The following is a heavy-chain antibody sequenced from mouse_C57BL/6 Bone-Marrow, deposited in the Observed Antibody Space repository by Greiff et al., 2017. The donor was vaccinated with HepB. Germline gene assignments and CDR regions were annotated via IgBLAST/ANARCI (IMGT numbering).Heavy chain of an antibody. D-gene: IGHD1-1*01. Sequence: EVQLQQSGPELVKPGASVKISCKASGYTFTDYYMNWVKQSHGKSLEWIGDINPNNGGTSYNQKFKGKATLTVDKSSSTAYMELRSLTSEDSAVYYCARALYYGSSYPAYWGQGTLVTVSA. CDR1: GYTFTDYY. CDR2: INPNNGGT. J-gene: IGHJ3*01. CDR3: ARALYYGSSYPAY. V-gene: IGHV1-26*01.